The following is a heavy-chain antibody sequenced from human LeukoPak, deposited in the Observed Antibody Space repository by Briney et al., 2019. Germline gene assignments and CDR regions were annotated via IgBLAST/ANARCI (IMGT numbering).Heavy chain of an antibody. J-gene: IGHJ6*02. CDR1: GFTFDRHT. D-gene: IGHD3-3*01. CDR2: IGWDGTNI. Sequence: PGRSLRLSCAASGFTFDRHTMHWVRQPPGKGPEWVSLIGWDGTNIDYADSVKGRFTIPRDNSKNFVYLQMHSLRTEDTALYYCTKDMEWGMDVWGQGTTVIVSS. CDR3: TKDMEWGMDV. V-gene: IGHV3-43*01.